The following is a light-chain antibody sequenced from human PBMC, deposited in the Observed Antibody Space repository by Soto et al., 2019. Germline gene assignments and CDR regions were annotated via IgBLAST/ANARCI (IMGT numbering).Light chain of an antibody. J-gene: IGKJ1*01. Sequence: DIQMTQSPSTLSASVGDRVTITCRASQSISSWLAWYQQKPGKAPKLLIYKASSLESGVPSRFSRQGIGTRINPNISSLQPDDFATYYCQQYNNYPWTFGQGTKVEIK. CDR1: QSISSW. V-gene: IGKV1-5*03. CDR2: KAS. CDR3: QQYNNYPWT.